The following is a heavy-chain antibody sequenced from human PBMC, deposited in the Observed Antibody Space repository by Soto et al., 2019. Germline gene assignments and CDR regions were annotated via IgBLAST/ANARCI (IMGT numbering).Heavy chain of an antibody. Sequence: PSETLSLTCTVSGGSISSGGYYWSWIRQHPGKGLEWIGYIYYSGSTYYNPSLKSRVTISVDTSKNQFSLKLSSVTAADTAVYYCARGRSPGSWYGYYFDYWGQGTLVTVSS. D-gene: IGHD6-13*01. J-gene: IGHJ4*02. V-gene: IGHV4-31*03. CDR2: IYYSGST. CDR3: ARGRSPGSWYGYYFDY. CDR1: GGSISSGGYY.